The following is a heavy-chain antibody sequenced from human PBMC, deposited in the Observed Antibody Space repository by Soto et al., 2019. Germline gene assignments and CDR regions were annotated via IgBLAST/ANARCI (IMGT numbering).Heavy chain of an antibody. CDR3: ASNPTPQSYYYDSSGYYY. J-gene: IGHJ4*02. CDR2: IIPIFGTA. Sequence: GASVKVSCKASGCTFSSYAISWVRQAPGQGLEWMGGIIPIFGTANYAQKFQGRVTITADESTSTAYMELSSLRSEDTAVYYCASNPTPQSYYYDSSGYYYWGQGTLVTVSS. V-gene: IGHV1-69*13. CDR1: GCTFSSYA. D-gene: IGHD3-22*01.